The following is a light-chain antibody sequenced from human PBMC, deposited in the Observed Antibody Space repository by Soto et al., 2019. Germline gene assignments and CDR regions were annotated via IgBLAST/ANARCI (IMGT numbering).Light chain of an antibody. CDR2: GNS. J-gene: IGLJ2*01. CDR1: SSNIGAGYD. Sequence: QSVLTQPPSVSGAPGQRVTISCTGSSSNIGAGYDVHWYQQLPGTAPKLLIYGNSNRPSGVPDRFSGSKSGTSASLAITGLQAEDDADYSCQSYDSSLSAVGFGGGTKRSVL. V-gene: IGLV1-40*01. CDR3: QSYDSSLSAVG.